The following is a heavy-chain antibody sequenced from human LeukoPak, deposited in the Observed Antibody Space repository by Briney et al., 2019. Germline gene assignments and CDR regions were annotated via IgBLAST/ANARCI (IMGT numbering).Heavy chain of an antibody. J-gene: IGHJ5*02. Sequence: PGGSLRLSCTASGFTFDDYTMHWVRQAPGKGLEWVSSISSSSYIYYADSVKGRFTISRDNAKNSLYLQMNSLRAEDTAVYYCARAHQFSSRLYNWFDPWGQGTLVTVSS. CDR2: ISSSSYI. CDR3: ARAHQFSSRLYNWFDP. CDR1: GFTFDDYT. D-gene: IGHD6-13*01. V-gene: IGHV3-69-1*01.